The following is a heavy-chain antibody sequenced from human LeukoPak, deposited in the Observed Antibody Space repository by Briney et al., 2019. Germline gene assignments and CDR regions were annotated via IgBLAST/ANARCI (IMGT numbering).Heavy chain of an antibody. D-gene: IGHD4-11*01. CDR3: ARASNYGGGFDY. J-gene: IGHJ4*02. Sequence: PGGSLRLSCAASGFTFSNYWMTWVRQAPGRGLEWVANIKEDGSEKYYVDSVKGRLTISRDNAKSSLYLQMNSLRAEDTAVYYCARASNYGGGFDYWGQGTLVTVSS. CDR2: IKEDGSEK. V-gene: IGHV3-7*01. CDR1: GFTFSNYW.